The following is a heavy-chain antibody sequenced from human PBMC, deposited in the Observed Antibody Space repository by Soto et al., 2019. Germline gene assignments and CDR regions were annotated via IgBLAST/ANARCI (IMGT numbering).Heavy chain of an antibody. D-gene: IGHD3-22*01. CDR1: GYTFTSYD. Sequence: AASVKVSCKASGYTFTSYDINWVRQATGRGLEWMGWMNPNSGNTGYAQKFQGRVTMTRNTSISTAYMELSSLRSEDTAVYYCAISHYYDSSGYYYVWPYWGQGTLVTVS. CDR2: MNPNSGNT. J-gene: IGHJ4*02. V-gene: IGHV1-8*01. CDR3: AISHYYDSSGYYYVWPY.